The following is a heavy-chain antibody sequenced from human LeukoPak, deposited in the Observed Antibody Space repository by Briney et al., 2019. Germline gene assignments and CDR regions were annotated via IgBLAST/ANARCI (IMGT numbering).Heavy chain of an antibody. D-gene: IGHD3-22*01. CDR2: IIPILGIA. V-gene: IGHV1-69*04. J-gene: IGHJ3*02. Sequence: ASVKVSCKASGGTFSSYAISWVRQAPGQGLEWMGRIIPILGIANYAQKFQGRVTITADKSTSTAYMELSSLRSEDTAVYYCAVYYYDSSGFLGAPLDAFDIWDQGTMVTVSS. CDR1: GGTFSSYA. CDR3: AVYYYDSSGFLGAPLDAFDI.